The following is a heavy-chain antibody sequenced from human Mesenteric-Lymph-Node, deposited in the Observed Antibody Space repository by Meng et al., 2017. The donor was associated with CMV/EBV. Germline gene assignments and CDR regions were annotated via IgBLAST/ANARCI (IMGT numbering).Heavy chain of an antibody. CDR3: ARDPRISSRRGYYYYGMDV. CDR1: FGSYG. D-gene: IGHD2-2*01. Sequence: FGSYGFSWVRQAPGQGLEWMGGSVPMFGTVNYAQKFQGRVTITTDESTSTAYMEMSSLRSEDTAAYYCARDPRISSRRGYYYYGMDVWGQGTMVTVS. V-gene: IGHV1-69*05. J-gene: IGHJ6*02. CDR2: SVPMFGTV.